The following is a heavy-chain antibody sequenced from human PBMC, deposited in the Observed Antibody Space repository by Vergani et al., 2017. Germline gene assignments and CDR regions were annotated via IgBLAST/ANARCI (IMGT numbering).Heavy chain of an antibody. CDR3: GRVADFYGLGSRLLDL. D-gene: IGHD3-10*01. J-gene: IGHJ5*02. Sequence: VRLQESGPGLVKPSETLSLTCSVSGGSMHGHHWCWSRPPPGKAMEWIGDMYNSGSTNYNPSLATRVTISGDTSKNQFSLKLNSVTAAYTAVYYCGRVADFYGLGSRLLDLWGQGILVTVSS. V-gene: IGHV4-59*11. CDR2: MYNSGST. CDR1: GGSMHGHH.